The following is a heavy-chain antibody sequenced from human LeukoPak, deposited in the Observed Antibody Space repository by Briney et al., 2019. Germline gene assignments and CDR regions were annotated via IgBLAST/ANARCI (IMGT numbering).Heavy chain of an antibody. D-gene: IGHD4-23*01. CDR1: GASITSYY. V-gene: IGHV4-59*08. Sequence: SETLSLTCTVSGASITSYYWSWIRQPPGKGLEWIGFFSYSGSANYNPSLKSRVTISVDTSKNQFSLSLTSVTAADTAVYYCARRVLFAVVTPSPKGRYYFDYWGQGTLVTVSS. J-gene: IGHJ4*02. CDR3: ARRVLFAVVTPSPKGRYYFDY. CDR2: FSYSGSA.